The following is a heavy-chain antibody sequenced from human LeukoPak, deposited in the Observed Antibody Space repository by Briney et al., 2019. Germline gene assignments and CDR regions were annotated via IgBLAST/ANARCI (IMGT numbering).Heavy chain of an antibody. V-gene: IGHV4-59*08. CDR2: ISYSGST. D-gene: IGHD3-10*01. CDR3: ARHGWFGELLYGWFDP. J-gene: IGHJ5*02. CDR1: GGSITTSY. Sequence: SETLSLTCTVSGGSITTSYWTWLRQPPGKGLEWIAYISYSGSTSYNPSLKSRVTISLDTSKNQVSLNLRSATAADTAVYYCARHGWFGELLYGWFDPWGQGTLVTVSS.